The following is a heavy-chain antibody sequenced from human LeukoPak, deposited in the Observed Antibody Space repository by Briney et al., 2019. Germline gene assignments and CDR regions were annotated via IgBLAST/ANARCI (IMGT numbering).Heavy chain of an antibody. CDR1: GGSLSRYY. CDR3: VRDRVLGAFDI. Sequence: SETLSLPCTVSGGSLSRYYWTWLRQPPGKALEWIRSMYYSGRTKYNPSLKSGVTISVDTSKNQFSMKLSSVTAADTAVYYCVRDRVLGAFDIWGQGTMVTVSS. CDR2: MYYSGRT. J-gene: IGHJ3*02. V-gene: IGHV4-59*01. D-gene: IGHD3-16*01.